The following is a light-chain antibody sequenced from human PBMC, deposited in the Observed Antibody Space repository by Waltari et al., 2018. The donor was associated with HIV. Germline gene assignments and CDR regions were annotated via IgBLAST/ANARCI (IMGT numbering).Light chain of an antibody. CDR1: HIGDKS. J-gene: IGLJ3*02. CDR2: DDS. Sequence: YVLTQPPSVSVAPGQTARITCGGNHIGDKSVHWYQQKPGQAPVLVVYDDSDRPSGITGRFSGSNSGNTATLTISGVEAGDEADYYCQVWDVVSDHVLFGGGTKLTVL. CDR3: QVWDVVSDHVL. V-gene: IGLV3-21*02.